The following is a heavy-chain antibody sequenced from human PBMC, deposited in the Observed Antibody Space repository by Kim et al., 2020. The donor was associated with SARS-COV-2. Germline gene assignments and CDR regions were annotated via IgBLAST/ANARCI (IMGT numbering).Heavy chain of an antibody. Sequence: GGSLRLSCAASGFTFSSYSMNWVRQAPGKGLEWVSYISSSSSTIYYADSVKGRFTISRDNAKNSLYLQMNSLRDEDTAVYYCAREGITTTIIVEGWFDPWGQGTLVTVSS. V-gene: IGHV3-48*02. CDR1: GFTFSSYS. CDR2: ISSSSSTI. D-gene: IGHD3-22*01. CDR3: AREGITTTIIVEGWFDP. J-gene: IGHJ5*02.